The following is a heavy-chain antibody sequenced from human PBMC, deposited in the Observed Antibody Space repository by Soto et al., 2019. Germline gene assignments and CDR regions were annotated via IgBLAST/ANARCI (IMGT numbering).Heavy chain of an antibody. CDR3: ENFEPVLKERSWFDH. Sequence: QVQLVQSGAEVKKPGASVQVSCKASGYIFTNHDMNWVRQAPGQRLEWMGWINPHNGNTGYSQKFQGRVTMTRNTWISTANMELRRLSSEDTADYYGENFEPVLKERSWFDHWGQGTLVTVSS. J-gene: IGHJ5*02. CDR2: INPHNGNT. V-gene: IGHV1-8*01. CDR1: GYIFTNHD. D-gene: IGHD3-9*01.